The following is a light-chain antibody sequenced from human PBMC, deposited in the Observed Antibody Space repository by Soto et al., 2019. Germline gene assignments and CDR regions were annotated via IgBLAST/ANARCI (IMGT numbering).Light chain of an antibody. CDR3: SSYAGSNSVL. J-gene: IGLJ2*01. CDR1: SSDIGRYDY. V-gene: IGLV2-8*01. Sequence: QYALTQPASMSGSPGQSITISCTGTSSDIGRYDYVSWYQQHPGKAPKLMIYEVSKRPSGVPDRFSGSKSDNTASLTVSGLQAEDEADYYCSSYAGSNSVLFGGGTKVTVL. CDR2: EVS.